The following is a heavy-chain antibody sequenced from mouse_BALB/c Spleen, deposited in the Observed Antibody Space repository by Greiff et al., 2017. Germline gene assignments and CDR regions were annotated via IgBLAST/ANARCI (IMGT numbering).Heavy chain of an antibody. Sequence: VQLQQSGAELMKPGASVKISCKATGYTFSSYWIEWVKQRPGHGLEWIGEILPGSGSTNYNEKFKGKATFTADTSSNTAYMQLSSLTSEDSAVYYCARGDYYYGSSYFDVWGAGTTVTVSS. CDR2: ILPGSGST. D-gene: IGHD1-1*01. CDR1: GYTFSSYW. J-gene: IGHJ1*01. V-gene: IGHV1-9*01. CDR3: ARGDYYYGSSYFDV.